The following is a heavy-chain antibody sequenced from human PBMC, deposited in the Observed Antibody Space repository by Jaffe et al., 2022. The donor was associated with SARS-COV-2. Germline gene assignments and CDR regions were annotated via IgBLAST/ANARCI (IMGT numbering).Heavy chain of an antibody. CDR2: IYTGDRT. Sequence: EVHLVESGGDLVQPGGSLRLSCVGSGFTVSSNYMSWVRQAPGKGLEWLSVIYTGDRTQYADSVRGRFTISGDSSKNTLYLQMDRLRPEDTAIYYCARDAGPGGYFGYWGQGTLVTVSS. J-gene: IGHJ4*02. CDR3: ARDAGPGGYFGY. CDR1: GFTVSSNY. D-gene: IGHD3-16*01. V-gene: IGHV3-66*02.